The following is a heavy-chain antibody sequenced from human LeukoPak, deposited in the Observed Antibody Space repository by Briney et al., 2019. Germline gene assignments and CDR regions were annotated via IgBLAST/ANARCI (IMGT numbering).Heavy chain of an antibody. J-gene: IGHJ4*02. CDR1: GGSISSSSYY. V-gene: IGHV4-39*07. CDR2: IYYSGST. Sequence: PSETLSLTCTVSGGSISSSSYYWGWIRQPPGKGLEWIGSIYYSGSTYYNPSLKSRVTISVDTSKNQFSLKLSSVTAADTAVYYCAREVGATRGYWGQGTLVTVSS. D-gene: IGHD1-26*01. CDR3: AREVGATRGY.